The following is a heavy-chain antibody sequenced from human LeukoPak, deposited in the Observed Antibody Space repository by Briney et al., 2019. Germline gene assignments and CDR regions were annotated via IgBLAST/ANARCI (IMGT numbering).Heavy chain of an antibody. Sequence: ASAKVSCKASGYTFKNYGISWVRQAPGQGLEWMGWISCYNGDTKYTQKLQGRVTMTTDTSTSTAYMELRSLRSDDTAVYYCARDNPYCYLYWGQGTLVTVSS. D-gene: IGHD2-21*01. CDR2: ISCYNGDT. J-gene: IGHJ4*02. V-gene: IGHV1-18*01. CDR3: ARDNPYCYLY. CDR1: GYTFKNYG.